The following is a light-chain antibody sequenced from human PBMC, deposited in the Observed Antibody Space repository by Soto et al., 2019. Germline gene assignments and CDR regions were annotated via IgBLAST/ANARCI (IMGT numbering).Light chain of an antibody. Sequence: QSVLAQPASVSGSRGQSITISCTGTSSDVGRYNYVSWFQQHPGKVPKLIIYDANNWPSGVSDRFSGSKSGNTASLTISGIQPEDEADYYCSSFTTSNTFVFGNGTKVTVL. CDR2: DAN. J-gene: IGLJ1*01. CDR1: SSDVGRYNY. CDR3: SSFTTSNTFV. V-gene: IGLV2-14*03.